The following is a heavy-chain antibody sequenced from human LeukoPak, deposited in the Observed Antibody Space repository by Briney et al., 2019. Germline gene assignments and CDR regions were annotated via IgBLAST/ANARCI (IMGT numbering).Heavy chain of an antibody. CDR2: IRYDGSNK. Sequence: GGSLRLSCAASGFTFSSYGMHWVRQAPGKGLEWVAFIRYDGSNKYYADSVKGRFTISRDNSKNTLYLQMNSLRAEDTAVYYCAKDLIAAALSLQNWFDPWGQGTLVTVSS. D-gene: IGHD6-13*01. CDR3: AKDLIAAALSLQNWFDP. CDR1: GFTFSSYG. V-gene: IGHV3-30*02. J-gene: IGHJ5*02.